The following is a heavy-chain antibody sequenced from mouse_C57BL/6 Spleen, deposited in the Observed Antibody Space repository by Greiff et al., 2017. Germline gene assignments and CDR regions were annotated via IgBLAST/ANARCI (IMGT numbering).Heavy chain of an antibody. CDR3: ARNYGSPYYYFDY. V-gene: IGHV1-76*01. CDR1: GYTFTDYY. Sequence: QVQLQQSGAELVRPGASVKLSCKASGYTFTDYYINWVKQRPGQGLEWIARIYPGSGNTYYNEKFKGKATLTAEKSSSTAYMQLSSLTSEDSAVYFCARNYGSPYYYFDYWGQGTTLTVSS. J-gene: IGHJ2*01. CDR2: IYPGSGNT. D-gene: IGHD1-1*01.